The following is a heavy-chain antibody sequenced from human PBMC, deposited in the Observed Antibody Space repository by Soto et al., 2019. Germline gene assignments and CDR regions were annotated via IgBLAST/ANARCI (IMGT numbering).Heavy chain of an antibody. CDR3: AKRVVTVKKYYFDY. V-gene: IGHV3-23*01. J-gene: IGHJ4*02. CDR2: ISGSGGST. Sequence: GGSLRLSCAASGFTFSSYAMSWVRQAPGKGLEWVSAISGSGGSTYYADSVKGRFTISRDNSKNTLYMQMNSLRAEDMAVFYCAKRVVTVKKYYFDYWGQGTLVTVSS. CDR1: GFTFSSYA. D-gene: IGHD3-3*01.